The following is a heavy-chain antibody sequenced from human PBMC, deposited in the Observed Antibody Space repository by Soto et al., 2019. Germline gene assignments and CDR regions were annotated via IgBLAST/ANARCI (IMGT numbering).Heavy chain of an antibody. D-gene: IGHD5-12*01. J-gene: IGHJ4*02. V-gene: IGHV2-5*02. CDR2: IYWDDDK. CDR3: ARLTRGVYDLDRLWEKFDY. Sequence: QITVKESGLTLVKPTQTLTLTCTFSGFSLSTNGMGVGWIRQSPGKALEWLALIYWDDDKRYSPSLRSRLPITKDTSNTQVDLTMTNMDPVDTATSYCARLTRGVYDLDRLWEKFDYWGQGTLVTVSS. CDR1: GFSLSTNGMG.